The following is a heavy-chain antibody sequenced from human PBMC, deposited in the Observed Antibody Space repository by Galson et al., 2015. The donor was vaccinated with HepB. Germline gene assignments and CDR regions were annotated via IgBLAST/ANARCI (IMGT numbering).Heavy chain of an antibody. D-gene: IGHD3-22*01. V-gene: IGHV5-10-1*01. Sequence: SGAEVKKPGESLRISCQASGYRFTTYWISWVRQIPGKGLEWMGRIDPSDSNTNYSPSFEGHVTISADKSISTAYLQWSSLKASDTAIYFCARRLRNYLDNSVYYSKWFDPWGQGTLVTVSS. CDR1: GYRFTTYW. CDR2: IDPSDSNT. CDR3: ARRLRNYLDNSVYYSKWFDP. J-gene: IGHJ5*02.